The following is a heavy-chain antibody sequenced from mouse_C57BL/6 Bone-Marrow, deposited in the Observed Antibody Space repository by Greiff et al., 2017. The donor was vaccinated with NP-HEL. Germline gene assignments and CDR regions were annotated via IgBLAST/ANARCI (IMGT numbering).Heavy chain of an antibody. V-gene: IGHV10-1*01. Sequence: EVQLQQSGGGLVQPKGSLKLSCAASGFSFNTYAMNWVRQAPGKGLEWVARIRSKSNNYATYYADSVKDRFTISRDDSESMLYLQMNNLKTEDTAMYYCVSSVVANAMDYWGQGTSVTVSS. J-gene: IGHJ4*01. D-gene: IGHD1-1*01. CDR3: VSSVVANAMDY. CDR2: IRSKSNNYAT. CDR1: GFSFNTYA.